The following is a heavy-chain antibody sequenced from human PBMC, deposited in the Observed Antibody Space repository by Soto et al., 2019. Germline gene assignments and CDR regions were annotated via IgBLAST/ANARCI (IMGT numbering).Heavy chain of an antibody. V-gene: IGHV3-64*02. J-gene: IGHJ4*02. Sequence: PGGSLRLSCAASGFTLSGYAMDWVRQAPGKGLEYVSGISSNGVDTYYADSVQGRFTISRDNAKNTLYLQMDSLRAEDTAVYYCAKGTLYSSSSPSDYWGQGTLVTVSS. CDR1: GFTLSGYA. CDR3: AKGTLYSSSSPSDY. CDR2: ISSNGVDT. D-gene: IGHD6-13*01.